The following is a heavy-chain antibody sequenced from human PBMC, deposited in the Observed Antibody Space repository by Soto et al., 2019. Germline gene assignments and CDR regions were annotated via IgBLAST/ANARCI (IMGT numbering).Heavy chain of an antibody. CDR2: IWYDGSKK. CDR3: ARDASYYSLWSGYYPTRNGMDV. J-gene: IGHJ6*02. Sequence: QVQVVESGGGVVQPGRSLRLSCAASGVTFSSFGMHWVRQAPGKGLEWVSLIWYDGSKKSYGDSVKGRFTISRDNSRNTVYLHMNSLRADDTAVYSCARDASYYSLWSGYYPTRNGMDVWGQGTTVTVSS. V-gene: IGHV3-33*01. CDR1: GVTFSSFG. D-gene: IGHD3-3*01.